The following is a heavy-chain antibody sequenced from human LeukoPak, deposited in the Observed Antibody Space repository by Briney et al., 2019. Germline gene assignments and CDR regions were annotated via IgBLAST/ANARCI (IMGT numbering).Heavy chain of an antibody. CDR3: ARDRYCSGGSCYSDYYYYYGMDV. D-gene: IGHD2-15*01. Sequence: GGSLRLSCAASGFTFSSYSMNWVRQAPGKGLEWVSYISSSSSTIYYADSVKGRFTISRDNAKNSLYLQMNSLRAEDTAVYYCARDRYCSGGSCYSDYYYYYGMDVWGQGTTVTVSS. CDR2: ISSSSSTI. CDR1: GFTFSSYS. J-gene: IGHJ6*02. V-gene: IGHV3-48*04.